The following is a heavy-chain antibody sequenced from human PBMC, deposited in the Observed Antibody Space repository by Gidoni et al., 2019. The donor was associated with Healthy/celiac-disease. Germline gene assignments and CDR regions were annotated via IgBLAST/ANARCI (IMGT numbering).Heavy chain of an antibody. CDR1: GGSFSGYY. V-gene: IGHV4-34*01. J-gene: IGHJ4*02. CDR3: ARDGHRAFDY. Sequence: QVQLQQWGAGLLKPSETLSLTCAVYGGSFSGYYWSWIRQPPGKGLEWIGEINHSGSTNYNPSLKSRVTISVDTSKNQFSLKLSSVTAADTAVYYCARDGHRAFDYWGQGTLVTVSS. CDR2: INHSGST.